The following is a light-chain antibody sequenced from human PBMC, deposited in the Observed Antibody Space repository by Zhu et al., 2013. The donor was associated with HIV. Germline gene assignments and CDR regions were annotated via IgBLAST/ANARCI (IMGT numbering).Light chain of an antibody. Sequence: EIVLTQSPGTLSLSPGERATLSCRASQSVTNSYLAWYQQKPGQAPRLLIYGASVRATGIPDRFSGSGSGTDFTLTISGLEPEDFAVYHCQQYGNSPRTFGQGTPKVEIK. CDR2: GAS. CDR1: QSVTNSY. V-gene: IGKV3-20*01. J-gene: IGKJ1*01. CDR3: QQYGNSPRT.